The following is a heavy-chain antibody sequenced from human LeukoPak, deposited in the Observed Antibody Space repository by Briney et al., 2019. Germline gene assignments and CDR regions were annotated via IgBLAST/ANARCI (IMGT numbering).Heavy chain of an antibody. J-gene: IGHJ3*02. CDR1: RFSFTTTW. Sequence: GGSLRLSCAASRFSFTTTWISWVRQAPGKGLEWVGRIKSKSSSETTEYAAPVKGRFTISRDDSKNTLYLQMNSLKTEDTAIYYCATELWCSSTSCPYAFDIWGQGTMVTVSS. CDR3: ATELWCSSTSCPYAFDI. D-gene: IGHD2-2*01. CDR2: IKSKSSSETT. V-gene: IGHV3-15*01.